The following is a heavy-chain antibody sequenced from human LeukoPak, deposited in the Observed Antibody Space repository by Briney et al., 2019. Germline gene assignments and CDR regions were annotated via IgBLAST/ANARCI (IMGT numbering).Heavy chain of an antibody. V-gene: IGHV3-48*03. CDR3: ARTTRISIAVAGKYFDY. CDR1: GFSFSSYE. D-gene: IGHD6-19*01. J-gene: IGHJ4*02. Sequence: GGSLRLSCAASGFSFSSYEMNWVRQGPGKGLEWVSYISGSGTTIYDADSVKGRFTISRDNTKNSLYLQLNSLRAEDTAVYYCARTTRISIAVAGKYFDYWGQGTLVTVSS. CDR2: ISGSGTTI.